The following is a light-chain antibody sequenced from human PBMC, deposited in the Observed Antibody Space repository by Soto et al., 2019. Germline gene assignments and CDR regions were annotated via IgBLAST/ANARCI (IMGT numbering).Light chain of an antibody. J-gene: IGKJ3*01. CDR2: GAS. CDR1: QSISSN. Sequence: EIVMTQSPATLSVSPGERATLSCRASQSISSNLAWYQQKPGQAPRLLIYGASTRATGIPATFNGSGSGTSFTFTISSLQSEDFAFYYCQQYNNWPFTFGPGTKVDIK. CDR3: QQYNNWPFT. V-gene: IGKV3-15*01.